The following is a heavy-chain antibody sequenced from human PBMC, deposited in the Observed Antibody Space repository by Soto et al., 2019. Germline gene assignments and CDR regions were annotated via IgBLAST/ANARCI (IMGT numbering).Heavy chain of an antibody. CDR3: AYSSTPFDY. V-gene: IGHV3-23*01. J-gene: IGHJ4*02. Sequence: EVQLLESGGGLVQPGGSLRLSCAASGFTFSSYAMSWVRQAPGKGLEWVSAISGSGGSTYYADSVKGRFTISRDNSRNTLYLQMNRLRAEDTAVYYSAYSSTPFDYWGQGTLVTVSS. D-gene: IGHD6-13*01. CDR1: GFTFSSYA. CDR2: ISGSGGST.